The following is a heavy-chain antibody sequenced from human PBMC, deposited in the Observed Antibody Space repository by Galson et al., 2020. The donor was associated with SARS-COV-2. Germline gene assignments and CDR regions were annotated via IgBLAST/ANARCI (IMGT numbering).Heavy chain of an antibody. V-gene: IGHV1-69*13. CDR3: ARVGELQLVRWNYYYGMDV. Sequence: GASVKVSCKASGGIFSSYAISWVRQAPGQGLEWMGGIIPLFGTAIYAQKFQGRVTITADESTTTGYMELSSLTSEDTAVYYCARVGELQLVRWNYYYGMDVWGQGTTVTVSS. J-gene: IGHJ6*02. CDR1: GGIFSSYA. CDR2: IIPLFGTA. D-gene: IGHD6-13*01.